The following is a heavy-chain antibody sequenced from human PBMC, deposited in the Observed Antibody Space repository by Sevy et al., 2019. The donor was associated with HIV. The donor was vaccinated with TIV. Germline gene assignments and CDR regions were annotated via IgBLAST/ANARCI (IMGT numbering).Heavy chain of an antibody. CDR1: GFTVSSNY. V-gene: IGHV3-53*01. CDR3: ASLYSSGWYYFDY. J-gene: IGHJ4*02. D-gene: IGHD6-19*01. CDR2: IYSGGST. Sequence: GGSLRLSCAASGFTVSSNYMSWVRQAPGKGLEWVSVIYSGGSTYYADSVKGRFTISRDNSKNTLYLQMNSLSAEDTAVYYCASLYSSGWYYFDYWGQGTLVTVSS.